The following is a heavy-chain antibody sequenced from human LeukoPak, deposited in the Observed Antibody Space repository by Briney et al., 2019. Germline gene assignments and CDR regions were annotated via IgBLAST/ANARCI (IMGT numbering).Heavy chain of an antibody. V-gene: IGHV4-4*07. D-gene: IGHD6-19*01. J-gene: IGHJ3*02. CDR2: IYTSGGT. CDR1: GGSLSGYY. CDR3: AGVRRGIAVAGQGALAM. Sequence: PSETLSLTCTVSGGSLSGYYWSWIRQPAGKGLGWIGRIYTSGGTNYNPSLKSRVAFSVDTSKHQFSLMLSSVTAADTAVYYCAGVRRGIAVAGQGALAMWGEGRLVTVP.